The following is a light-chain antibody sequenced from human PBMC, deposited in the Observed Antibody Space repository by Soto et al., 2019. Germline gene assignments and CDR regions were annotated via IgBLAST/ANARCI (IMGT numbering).Light chain of an antibody. CDR1: SSDIGDYDY. V-gene: IGLV2-14*01. Sequence: QSALTQPASVSGSPGQSITISCTGTSSDIGDYDYVSWYQHLPGKAPKLLIFDVTHRPSGVSDRFSGSKSGNTASLTISGVRPEDEADYYCCSYAGTGTYVFGTGTKLTVL. CDR2: DVT. J-gene: IGLJ1*01. CDR3: CSYAGTGTYV.